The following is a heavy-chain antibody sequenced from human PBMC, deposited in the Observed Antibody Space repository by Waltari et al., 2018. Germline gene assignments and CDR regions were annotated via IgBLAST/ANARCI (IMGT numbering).Heavy chain of an antibody. CDR1: GGSFRGYY. J-gene: IGHJ5*02. CDR3: ARGQHTVTLRSPSWFDP. D-gene: IGHD4-4*01. Sequence: QVQLQQWGAGLLKPSETLSLTCAVYGGSFRGYYWSWIRQPPGKGLEWLGEINHSGSTNYNPSLKGRVTISVDTSKSQFSLKLSSMTAADTAVYYCARGQHTVTLRSPSWFDPWGQGTLVTVSS. CDR2: INHSGST. V-gene: IGHV4-34*01.